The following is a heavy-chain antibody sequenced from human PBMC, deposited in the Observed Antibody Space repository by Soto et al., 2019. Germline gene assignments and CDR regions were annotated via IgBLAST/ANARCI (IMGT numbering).Heavy chain of an antibody. Sequence: GGSLRLSCAVSGFTFDDNAMHWVRQAPEKGLEWVSGINWKSDIGYADSVKGRFTISRDNAENSLYLQMNSLRAEDTAVYYCAGSSGSYHYYYYYGMDVWGQGTTVTVSS. CDR1: GFTFDDNA. CDR2: INWKSDI. V-gene: IGHV3-9*01. CDR3: AGSSGSYHYYYYYGMDV. D-gene: IGHD1-26*01. J-gene: IGHJ6*02.